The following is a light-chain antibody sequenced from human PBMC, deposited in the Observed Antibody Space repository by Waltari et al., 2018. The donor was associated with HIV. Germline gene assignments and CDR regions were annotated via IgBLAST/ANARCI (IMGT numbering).Light chain of an antibody. J-gene: IGLJ3*02. Sequence: NFMLTQPQSVSDSPGKTVTISCTRRSGNIARHYVPWYQHRPGSAPSLVIYEDNQRPSGVPGRFSGSIDTSSNSASLTISGLEPEDEAFYYCQSCYNTYRVFGGGTKLTVL. CDR1: SGNIARHY. CDR2: EDN. CDR3: QSCYNTYRV. V-gene: IGLV6-57*03.